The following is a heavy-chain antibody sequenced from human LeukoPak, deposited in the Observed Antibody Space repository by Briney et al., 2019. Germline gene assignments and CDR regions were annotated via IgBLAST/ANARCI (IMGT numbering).Heavy chain of an antibody. Sequence: GGSLRLSCAASGVGISDYWMSWVREAPGKGLEWVANMNEDGGEKNYVDSVKGRFTISRDNAQDSLYLQMNSLRAEDTAVYYCARDRGYSNFDYWGQGTLLTVSS. V-gene: IGHV3-7*01. J-gene: IGHJ4*02. CDR1: GVGISDYW. CDR2: MNEDGGEK. D-gene: IGHD4-11*01. CDR3: ARDRGYSNFDY.